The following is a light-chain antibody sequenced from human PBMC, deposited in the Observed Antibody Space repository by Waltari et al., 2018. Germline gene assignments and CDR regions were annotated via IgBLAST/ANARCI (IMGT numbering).Light chain of an antibody. Sequence: DIVMPQSPDSLAVSLGERATFNCKSSQSVVYSSNNKNYLAWYHQKPGQPPKLLIYGASTRESGVPDRFSGNGSGTDFTLTISSLQAEDVAVYYCQQYLTSSWTFGQGTKVEIK. J-gene: IGKJ1*01. CDR3: QQYLTSSWT. CDR2: GAS. CDR1: QSVVYSSNNKNY. V-gene: IGKV4-1*01.